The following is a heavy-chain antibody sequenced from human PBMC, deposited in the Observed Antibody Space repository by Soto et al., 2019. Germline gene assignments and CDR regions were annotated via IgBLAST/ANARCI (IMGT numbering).Heavy chain of an antibody. CDR3: GPATQWYRDSGRYPHS. Sequence: PGRYLRLSCAASGFTFSTYAMSWVRQAPGKGLEWVSAISRSGDRTYDTDSVKGRFTISRDNSKNTLYLQMNSLRAEDTAVYYCGPATQWYRDSGRYPHSCAQVTLV. CDR2: ISRSGDRT. V-gene: IGHV3-23*01. D-gene: IGHD3-16*02. J-gene: IGHJ5*01. CDR1: GFTFSTYA.